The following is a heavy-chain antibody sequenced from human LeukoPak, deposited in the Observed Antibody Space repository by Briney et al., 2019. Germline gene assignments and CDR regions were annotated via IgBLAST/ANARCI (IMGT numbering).Heavy chain of an antibody. CDR2: IRFDGINK. J-gene: IGHJ3*02. CDR3: ARGREYYDTPGAFDI. V-gene: IGHV3-30*02. Sequence: GSLRFSCAASGFTFSTYGIHWVRQAPGKGLEWVALIRFDGINKFYADSVKGRFTVSRDNSKNTVHLQMSSLRAEDTAVYYCARGREYYDTPGAFDIRGQGTMVTVSS. CDR1: GFTFSTYG. D-gene: IGHD3-22*01.